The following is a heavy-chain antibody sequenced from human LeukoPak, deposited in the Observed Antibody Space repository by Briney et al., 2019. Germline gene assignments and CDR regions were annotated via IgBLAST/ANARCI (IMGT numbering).Heavy chain of an antibody. CDR2: IYRSGST. Sequence: GGSLRLSCAASGFTVSTNYVSWVRQAPGKGLEWVSVIYRSGSTYYADSVKGRFTISRDNSKNTLYLQMNRLRAEDTAVYYCAKGRNWYFAFDIWGQGTMVTVSS. V-gene: IGHV3-53*01. CDR1: GFTVSTNY. J-gene: IGHJ3*02. CDR3: AKGRNWYFAFDI. D-gene: IGHD1-7*01.